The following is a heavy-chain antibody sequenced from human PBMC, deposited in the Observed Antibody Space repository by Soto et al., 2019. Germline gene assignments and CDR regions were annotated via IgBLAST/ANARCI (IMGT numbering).Heavy chain of an antibody. J-gene: IGHJ6*02. CDR2: IWSDGSNK. D-gene: IGHD3-10*01. CDR1: GFTFSNYG. Sequence: GGSLRLSCAPPGFTFSNYGMHWVRQAPGKGLEWGAVIWSDGSNKYYADSVKGRFTISRDNSKHTLYLQMNSLRAEDTAVYYCAKDFRWFGEFLYYYGMDVWGPGTTLHV. V-gene: IGHV3-33*06. CDR3: AKDFRWFGEFLYYYGMDV.